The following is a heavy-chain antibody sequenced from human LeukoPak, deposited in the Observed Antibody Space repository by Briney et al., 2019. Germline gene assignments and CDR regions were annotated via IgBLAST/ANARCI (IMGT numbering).Heavy chain of an antibody. CDR1: GFTFSSYS. J-gene: IGHJ4*02. V-gene: IGHV3-21*01. D-gene: IGHD6-13*01. CDR3: ARDLSSSGTYYFDY. CDR2: ISSSSSYI. Sequence: GGSLRLSCAASGFTFSSYSMNWVRQAPGKGLEWVSSISSSSSYIYYADSVKGRFTISRDNAKNSLYLQMNSLRAEDTDVYYCARDLSSSGTYYFDYWGQGTLVTVSS.